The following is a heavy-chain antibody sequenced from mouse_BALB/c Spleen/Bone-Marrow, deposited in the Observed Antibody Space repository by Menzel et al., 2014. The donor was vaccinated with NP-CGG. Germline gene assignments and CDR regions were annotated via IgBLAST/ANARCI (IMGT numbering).Heavy chain of an antibody. CDR1: GYTFTEYI. CDR2: FYPGSGSI. CDR3: ARHGYGSSAWFAY. J-gene: IGHJ3*01. D-gene: IGHD1-1*01. Sequence: VQVVESGAGLVRPGASVKLSCKASGYTFTEYIIHWVKQRSGQGLEWIGWFYPGSGSIKYNEKFKDKATLTADRSSSTVYMELSRLTSEDSAVYFCARHGYGSSAWFAYWGQGTLVTVSA. V-gene: IGHV1-62-2*01.